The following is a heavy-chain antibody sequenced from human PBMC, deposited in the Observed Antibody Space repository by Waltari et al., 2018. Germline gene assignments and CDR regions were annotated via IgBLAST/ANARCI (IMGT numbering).Heavy chain of an antibody. D-gene: IGHD3-10*01. J-gene: IGHJ4*02. CDR3: ARFYGSGSYFES. V-gene: IGHV3-53*02. CDR2: IYSGGSA. Sequence: EVQLVETGGGLLQPGGSLRLSFAAAGLKVSPSFLSWVRQAPGKGLEWVSYIYSGGSAYYIDSVKGRFTISRDNSKNTLYLQMNRLTADDTAVYYCARFYGSGSYFESWGQGALVTVSS. CDR1: GLKVSPSF.